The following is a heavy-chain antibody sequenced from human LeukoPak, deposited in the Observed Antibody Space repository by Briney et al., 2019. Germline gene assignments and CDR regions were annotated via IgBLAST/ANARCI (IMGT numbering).Heavy chain of an antibody. CDR1: GFTFSSYS. D-gene: IGHD2-15*01. Sequence: GGSLRLSCAASGFTFSSYSMNWVRQAPGKGLEWVSATSSSDAGKYYADSVRDRFTISRDNSRNTMYLQMNSLRVEDAAVYYCAKAPVTSCRGAFCYPFDSWGQGTLVTVSS. CDR2: TSSSDAGK. J-gene: IGHJ4*02. V-gene: IGHV3-23*01. CDR3: AKAPVTSCRGAFCYPFDS.